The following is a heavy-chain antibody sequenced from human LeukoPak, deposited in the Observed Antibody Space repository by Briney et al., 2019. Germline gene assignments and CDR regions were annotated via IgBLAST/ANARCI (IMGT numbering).Heavy chain of an antibody. CDR2: MNPHSCNT. Sequence: GASVKVSCKASGYTFSSYDINWLRQATGQGLAWMGWMNPHSCNTGYTQKFQGRVTMTRNTSISTAYMELSRLRSEDTAVYYCARGFRYCSSTSCSYYFDYWGQGTLVTVSS. CDR3: ARGFRYCSSTSCSYYFDY. CDR1: GYTFSSYD. V-gene: IGHV1-8*01. D-gene: IGHD2-2*01. J-gene: IGHJ4*02.